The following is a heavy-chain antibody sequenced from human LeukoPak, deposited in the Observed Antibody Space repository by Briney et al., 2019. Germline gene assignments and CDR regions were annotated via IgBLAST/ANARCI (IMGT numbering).Heavy chain of an antibody. CDR1: GGSINSYY. D-gene: IGHD6-13*01. CDR2: IYYSGST. J-gene: IGHJ4*02. CDR3: ARGRYSSSWYLDY. Sequence: PSETLPLTCTVSGGSINSYYWSWIRKPPGQGLEWIGSIYYSGSTNYNPSLKSRVTISVDTSKNQFSLRLSSVTAADTAVYYCARGRYSSSWYLDYWGQGALVTVSS. V-gene: IGHV4-59*01.